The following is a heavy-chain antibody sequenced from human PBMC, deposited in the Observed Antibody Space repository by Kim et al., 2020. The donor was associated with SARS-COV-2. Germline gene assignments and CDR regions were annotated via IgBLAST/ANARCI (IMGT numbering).Heavy chain of an antibody. J-gene: IGHJ6*02. V-gene: IGHV1-24*01. Sequence: VKVSCKVSGYSLIELSMHWVRQPPGKGLEWVGGFNPEDGETIYAQRFQGRVSMTEDTSTDIAYMELRSLRSEDTAVYYCATASIAAGSPSYYYYYYGMDVWGQGTTVTVSS. CDR3: ATASIAAGSPSYYYYYYGMDV. CDR1: GYSLIELS. D-gene: IGHD6-13*01. CDR2: FNPEDGET.